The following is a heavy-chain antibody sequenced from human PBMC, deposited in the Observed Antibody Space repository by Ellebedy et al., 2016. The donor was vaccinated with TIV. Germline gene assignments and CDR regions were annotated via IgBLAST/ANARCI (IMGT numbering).Heavy chain of an antibody. V-gene: IGHV3-33*01. CDR1: GFTFRNHG. CDR3: AREGDRGYFQH. CDR2: IWYDGSNK. Sequence: GESLKISCAASGFTFRNHGMHWVRQAPGKGLEWVAVIWYDGSNKLYADSVQGRFTISRDNSKNTLFLQMNSLRAEDTAVYYCAREGDRGYFQHWGQGVLVTVSS. J-gene: IGHJ1*01. D-gene: IGHD1-26*01.